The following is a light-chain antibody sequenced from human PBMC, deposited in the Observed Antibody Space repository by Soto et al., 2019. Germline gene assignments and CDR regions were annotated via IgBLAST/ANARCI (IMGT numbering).Light chain of an antibody. CDR1: QGIANY. Sequence: DIPMTQSPSSLAASVGDRVTISCRASQGIANYLAWYQQRPGKVPKLLIYAASTLQSWVSSRFTGSGSGTEFTLTISSLQPEDVETYYCQNYNWPPFTFGPGTKVDIK. CDR3: QNYNWPPFT. CDR2: AAS. V-gene: IGKV1-27*01. J-gene: IGKJ3*01.